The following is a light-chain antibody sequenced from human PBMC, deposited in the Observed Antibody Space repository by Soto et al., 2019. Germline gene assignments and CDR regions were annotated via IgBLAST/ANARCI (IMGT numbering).Light chain of an antibody. CDR2: DAS. V-gene: IGKV1-5*01. J-gene: IGKJ1*01. CDR1: QRLGIW. Sequence: QRNQPSPTQSASLGDRVTITXXASQRLGIWLAWHQQKPGKAPKLLIYDASTLKSGGPSRFSGSGAGTKFTLTIISLQQDDFATYYCQEYNSYSGTFGQGTKVDI. CDR3: QEYNSYSGT.